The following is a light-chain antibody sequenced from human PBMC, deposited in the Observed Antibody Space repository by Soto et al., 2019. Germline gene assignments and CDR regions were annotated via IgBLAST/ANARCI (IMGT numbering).Light chain of an antibody. CDR1: SSDVGVYNH. CDR3: NAYRDTDTFWV. V-gene: IGLV2-14*01. J-gene: IGLJ3*02. Sequence: QSVLTQPASVSGSPGQSITISCTGTSSDVGVYNHVSWYQQYPGKVPKLMIYEVSNRPSGVSDRFSGSTSGNTASLTISGLQAEDEADYYCNAYRDTDTFWVFGGGTKLTVL. CDR2: EVS.